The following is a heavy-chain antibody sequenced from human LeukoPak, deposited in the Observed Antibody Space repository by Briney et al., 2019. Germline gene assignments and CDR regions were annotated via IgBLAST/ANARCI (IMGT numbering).Heavy chain of an antibody. CDR2: ISTHNGNT. CDR1: GYTFTTYG. CDR3: ARALQLVVPSIVSPTYYYYGMDV. Sequence: ASVKVSCKASGYTFTTYGINWVRQAPGQGLEWMGWISTHNGNTNYAQKVQGRVTMTTATSTSTAYMELRSLRSDDTAVYFCARALQLVVPSIVSPTYYYYGMDVWDQGTTVTVSS. J-gene: IGHJ6*02. D-gene: IGHD2-2*01. V-gene: IGHV1-18*01.